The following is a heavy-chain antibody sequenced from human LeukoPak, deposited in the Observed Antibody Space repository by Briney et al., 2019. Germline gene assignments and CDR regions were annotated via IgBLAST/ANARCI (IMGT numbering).Heavy chain of an antibody. J-gene: IGHJ6*02. CDR2: MSGSGGST. V-gene: IGHV3-23*01. CDR3: AKGPYYYGSGTYPPNYYYGMDV. CDR1: GFTFSSYA. Sequence: QSGGSLILSCAASGFTFSSYAMSWVRQAPGKGLEWVSAMSGSGGSTYYADSVKGRFTISRDNSKNTLYLQMNSLRAEDTAVYYCAKGPYYYGSGTYPPNYYYGMDVWGQGTTVTVSS. D-gene: IGHD3-10*01.